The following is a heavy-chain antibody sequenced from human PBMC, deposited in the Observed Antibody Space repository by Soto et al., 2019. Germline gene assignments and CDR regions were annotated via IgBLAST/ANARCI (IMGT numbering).Heavy chain of an antibody. CDR3: ARRYFYEHQGVFDV. J-gene: IGHJ3*01. V-gene: IGHV4-4*02. D-gene: IGHD3-22*01. Sequence: QVRLQGSGPGLVAPSGTLYLTCAVSGGSINSSNWWSWVRQSPGKGLEWMGEIYQSGSTKYNPSFRSRFTVSIDKSKSQFSLKLTSVTAADSAVYYCARRYFYEHQGVFDVWDQGTKVTVSS. CDR2: IYQSGST. CDR1: GGSINSSNW.